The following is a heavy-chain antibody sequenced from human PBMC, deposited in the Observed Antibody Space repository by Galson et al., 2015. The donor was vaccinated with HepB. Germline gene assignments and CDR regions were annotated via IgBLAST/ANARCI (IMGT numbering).Heavy chain of an antibody. CDR3: ARDLGKYGMDV. J-gene: IGHJ6*02. Sequence: SLRLSCAASGFTFSNYEINWVRQAPGKGLEWVSYISSSGSTIYYTDSVKGRFTISRDNAKNSLYVQMNSLRAEDTAVYYCARDLGKYGMDVWGQGTTVTVSS. D-gene: IGHD1-14*01. CDR2: ISSSGSTI. CDR1: GFTFSNYE. V-gene: IGHV3-48*03.